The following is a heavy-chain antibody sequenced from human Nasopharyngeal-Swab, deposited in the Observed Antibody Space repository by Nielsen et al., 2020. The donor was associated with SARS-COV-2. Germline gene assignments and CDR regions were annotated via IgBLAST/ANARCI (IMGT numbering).Heavy chain of an antibody. J-gene: IGHJ6*03. CDR3: ARGRDTAMVTHYYYYYMDV. V-gene: IGHV1-3*01. CDR1: GYTFTSYA. CDR2: INAGNGNT. D-gene: IGHD5-18*01. Sequence: ASVKVSCKASGYTFTSYAMHWVRQAPGQRLEWMGWINAGNGNTKYSQKFQGRVTITADESTSTAYMELSSLRSEDTAVYYCARGRDTAMVTHYYYYYMDVWGKGTTVTVSS.